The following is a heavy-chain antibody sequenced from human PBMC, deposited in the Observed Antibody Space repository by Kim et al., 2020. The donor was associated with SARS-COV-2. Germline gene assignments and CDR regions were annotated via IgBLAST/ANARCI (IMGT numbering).Heavy chain of an antibody. V-gene: IGHV1-69*13. CDR1: GGTFSSYA. D-gene: IGHD3-10*01. Sequence: SVKVSCKASGGTFSSYAISWVRQAPGQGLEWMGGIIPIFGTANYAQKFQGRVTITADESTSTAYMELSSLRSEDTAVYYCARGSGSYQSYYYYYGMDFWGQGTTVTVSS. CDR3: ARGSGSYQSYYYYYGMDF. CDR2: IIPIFGTA. J-gene: IGHJ6*02.